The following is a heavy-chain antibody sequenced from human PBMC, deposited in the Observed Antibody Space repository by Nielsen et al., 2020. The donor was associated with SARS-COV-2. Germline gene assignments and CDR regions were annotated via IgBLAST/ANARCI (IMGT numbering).Heavy chain of an antibody. CDR3: GRPEGGNYDFWSGPRY. J-gene: IGHJ4*02. CDR2: ISHDGSNK. D-gene: IGHD3-3*01. Sequence: GESLKISCAASGFTFSNYAIHWVRQAPGKGLEWVAVISHDGSNKHYADSVKGRFTVSRDNSKNTVYLQVNSLRVEDTAMFYCGRPEGGNYDFWSGPRYWGQGTLVTVSS. CDR1: GFTFSNYA. V-gene: IGHV3-30*04.